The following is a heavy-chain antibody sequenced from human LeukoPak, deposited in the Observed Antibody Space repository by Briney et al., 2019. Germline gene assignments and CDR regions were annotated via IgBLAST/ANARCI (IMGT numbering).Heavy chain of an antibody. D-gene: IGHD2-21*01. Sequence: GGSLRLSCAASGFTFSSYGMHWVRQAPGKGLEWVAVISYDGSNKYYADSVKGRFTISRDNSKNTLYLQMNSLRAEDTAVYYCAKVRVARLPRTFQHWGQGTLVTVSS. CDR3: AKVRVARLPRTFQH. V-gene: IGHV3-30*18. CDR1: GFTFSSYG. CDR2: ISYDGSNK. J-gene: IGHJ1*01.